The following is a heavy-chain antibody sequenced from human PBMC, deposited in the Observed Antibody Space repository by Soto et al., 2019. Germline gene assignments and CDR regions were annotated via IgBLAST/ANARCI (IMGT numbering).Heavy chain of an antibody. Sequence: GGSLRLSCTASGLTFGDYAMSWFRQAQGKGLEWVGFIRSKAYGGTTEYAASVKGRFTISRDDSKSIAYLQMNSLKTEDTAVYYCTRALVVVPAALSRMDWFDPWGQGTLVTVSS. CDR3: TRALVVVPAALSRMDWFDP. CDR2: IRSKAYGGTT. D-gene: IGHD2-2*01. V-gene: IGHV3-49*03. CDR1: GLTFGDYA. J-gene: IGHJ5*02.